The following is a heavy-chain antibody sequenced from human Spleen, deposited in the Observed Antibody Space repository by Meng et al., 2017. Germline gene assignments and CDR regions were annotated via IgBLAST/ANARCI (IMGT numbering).Heavy chain of an antibody. J-gene: IGHJ4*03. D-gene: IGHD6-6*01. CDR3: ARKLSGGSIAALDS. V-gene: IGHV4-31*03. Sequence: SETLSPTFTVLDGSTSSGGYYWCWIRQHPGKGLEWIGYTYYSGSTYYNPSLKSRVTISVDTSKNQLSLKLTSVTAADTAVYYCARKLSGGSIAALDSWGQGTMVTVSS. CDR2: TYYSGST. CDR1: DGSTSSGGYY.